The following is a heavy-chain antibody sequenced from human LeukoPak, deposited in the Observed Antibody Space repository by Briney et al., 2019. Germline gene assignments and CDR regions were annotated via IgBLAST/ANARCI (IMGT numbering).Heavy chain of an antibody. CDR1: GYTLTGYY. CDR2: INPNSGGT. D-gene: IGHD1-26*01. J-gene: IGHJ4*02. Sequence: ASVKVSCKASGYTLTGYYMHWVRQAPGQVLEWMGWINPNSGGTNYAQKFQGRVTMTRDTSISTAYMELSRLRSDDTAVYYCARGSMVGASSIDYWGQGTLVTVSS. CDR3: ARGSMVGASSIDY. V-gene: IGHV1-2*02.